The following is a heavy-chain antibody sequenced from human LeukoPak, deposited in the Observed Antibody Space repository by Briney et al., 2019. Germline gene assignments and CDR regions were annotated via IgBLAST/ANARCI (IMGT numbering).Heavy chain of an antibody. CDR3: ARRRYDSSGRDAFDI. D-gene: IGHD3-22*01. J-gene: IGHJ3*02. V-gene: IGHV4-34*01. Sequence: SETLFLTCAVYGGSFSGYYWSWIRQPPGKGLGWIGEINHSGSTNYNPSLKSRVTISVDTSKNQFSLKLSSVTAADTAVYYCARRRYDSSGRDAFDIWGQGTMVTVSS. CDR2: INHSGST. CDR1: GGSFSGYY.